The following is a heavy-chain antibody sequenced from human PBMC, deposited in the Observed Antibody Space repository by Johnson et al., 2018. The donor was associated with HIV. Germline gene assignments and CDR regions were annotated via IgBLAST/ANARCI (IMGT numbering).Heavy chain of an antibody. CDR1: GFTVSSNY. Sequence: VQLVESGGGLVQPGGSLRLSCAASGFTVSSNYMSWVRQDPGKGLEWVSVIYSGGSTSYADSVKGRFTISRDNSKNTLYLQLNSLRAEDTAVYYCARGGVGDVFDIWGQGTMVTVSS. D-gene: IGHD1-26*01. J-gene: IGHJ3*02. CDR2: IYSGGST. CDR3: ARGGVGDVFDI. V-gene: IGHV3-66*01.